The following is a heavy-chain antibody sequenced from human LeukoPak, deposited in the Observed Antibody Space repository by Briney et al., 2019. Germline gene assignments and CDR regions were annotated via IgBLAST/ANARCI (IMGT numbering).Heavy chain of an antibody. CDR1: GYNLTTYA. V-gene: IGHV1-18*01. Sequence: ASVTVSCKASGYNLTTYAVNWVRQAPGQGLEWMGWVSAYHGTTSYAQKFQGRVTMTRDTSTSTVYMELSSLRSEDTAVYYCARDTYQDIVLYYDYWGQGTLVTVSS. J-gene: IGHJ4*02. CDR2: VSAYHGTT. CDR3: ARDTYQDIVLYYDY. D-gene: IGHD2-8*01.